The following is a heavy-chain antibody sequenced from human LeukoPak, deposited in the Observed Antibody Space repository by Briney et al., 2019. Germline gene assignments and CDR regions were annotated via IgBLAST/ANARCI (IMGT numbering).Heavy chain of an antibody. CDR2: ISWNSGSI. D-gene: IGHD3-22*01. CDR1: GFTFDDYA. V-gene: IGHV3-9*01. J-gene: IGHJ4*02. CDR3: AKGGYDSSGYFGY. Sequence: SLRLSCAGSGFTFDDYAMHWVRQAPGKGLEWVSGISWNSGSIGYADSVKGRFTISRDNAKNSLYLQMNSLRAEDTALYYCAKGGYDSSGYFGYWGQGTLVTVSS.